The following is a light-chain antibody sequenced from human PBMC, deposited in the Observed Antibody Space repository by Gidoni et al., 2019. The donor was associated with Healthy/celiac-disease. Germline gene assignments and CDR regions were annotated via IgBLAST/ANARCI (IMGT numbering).Light chain of an antibody. CDR3: SSYTSRSTVV. CDR2: ETI. CDR1: SSDVGGYND. V-gene: IGLV2-14*01. Sequence: QSALTQPAYVSGSPGQSITISCTGTSSDVGGYNDVSCYHQYPGKAPKLMSYETINRPSGVSNRSPGSKAGNTDSLTIAGLQAEDEADYYCSSYTSRSTVVFGVGTKLTVL. J-gene: IGLJ2*01.